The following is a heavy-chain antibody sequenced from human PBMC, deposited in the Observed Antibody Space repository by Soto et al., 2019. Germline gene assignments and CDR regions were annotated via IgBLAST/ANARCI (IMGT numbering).Heavy chain of an antibody. Sequence: EVQLVESGGDLVEPGGSLRLSCVTSGFMFSSAWMSWVRQAPGKGQEGVGRIKSKTAGGARDYAAPVNGRFSISRDDSKSTLYLQMNSLRAEDTALYYCVEGWNDFWGQGTLVTVSS. J-gene: IGHJ4*02. D-gene: IGHD1-1*01. CDR3: VEGWNDF. CDR1: GFMFSSAW. CDR2: IKSKTAGGAR. V-gene: IGHV3-15*01.